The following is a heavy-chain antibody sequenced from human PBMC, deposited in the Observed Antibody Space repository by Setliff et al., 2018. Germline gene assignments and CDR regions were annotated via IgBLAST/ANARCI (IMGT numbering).Heavy chain of an antibody. CDR1: GFTFGDYA. D-gene: IGHD5-18*01. Sequence: GGSLRLSCTASGFTFGDYAITWVRQAPGKGLEWVGFIKSKAYGGTTEYAASVKARFTISRDYSRNIAYVQMNSLKTEDTAVYYCTRDSYGSYYYGMDVWGQGTTVTVSS. CDR2: IKSKAYGGTT. CDR3: TRDSYGSYYYGMDV. V-gene: IGHV3-49*04. J-gene: IGHJ6*02.